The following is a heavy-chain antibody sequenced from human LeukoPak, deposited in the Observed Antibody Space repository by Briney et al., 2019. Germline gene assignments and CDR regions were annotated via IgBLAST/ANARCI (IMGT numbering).Heavy chain of an antibody. J-gene: IGHJ4*02. V-gene: IGHV3-30-3*01. CDR3: SLAGYSSSSFDY. CDR2: ISYDGSNK. D-gene: IGHD6-13*01. CDR1: GFTFSSYA. Sequence: PGRSLRLSCAASGFTFSSYAMHWVRQAPGKGLEWVALISYDGSNKYYADSVKGRFTISRDNSKNTLYLQMNSLRADDTAVYYCSLAGYSSSSFDYWGQGTLVTVSS.